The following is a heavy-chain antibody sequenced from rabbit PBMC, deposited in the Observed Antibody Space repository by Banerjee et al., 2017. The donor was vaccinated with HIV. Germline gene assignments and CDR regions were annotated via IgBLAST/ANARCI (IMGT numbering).Heavy chain of an antibody. CDR1: GFDFSSNA. J-gene: IGHJ4*01. V-gene: IGHV1S40*01. CDR2: IYAGSSSST. Sequence: QSLEESGGDLVKPGASLTLTCKASGFDFSSNAMCWVRQAPGKGLEWIACIYAGSSSSTYYASWAKGRFTISKTSSTTVTLQMTSLTAADTAIYFCARKWGLWGPGTLVTVS. D-gene: IGHD1-1*01. CDR3: ARKWGL.